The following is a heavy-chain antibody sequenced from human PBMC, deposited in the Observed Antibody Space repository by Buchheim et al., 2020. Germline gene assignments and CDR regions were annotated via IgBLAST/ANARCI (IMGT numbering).Heavy chain of an antibody. V-gene: IGHV3-48*04. CDR3: ARDYSSGWYGHYGMDV. CDR1: GFTFSSYS. J-gene: IGHJ6*02. Sequence: EVQLVESGGGLVQPGGSLRLSCAASGFTFSSYSMNWVRQAPGKGLEWVSYISSSSSTIYYADSVKGRFTISRDNDKHSLYLQMNSLRAEDTAVYYCARDYSSGWYGHYGMDVWGQGTT. CDR2: ISSSSSTI. D-gene: IGHD6-19*01.